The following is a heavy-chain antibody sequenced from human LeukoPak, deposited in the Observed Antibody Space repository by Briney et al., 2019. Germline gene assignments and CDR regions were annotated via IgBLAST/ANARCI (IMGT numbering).Heavy chain of an antibody. V-gene: IGHV3-21*01. CDR2: ITSGGGYI. J-gene: IGHJ4*02. CDR1: GFTFNTFN. D-gene: IGHD3-9*01. CDR3: ARGHYDVLAASYKWTPDY. Sequence: GGSLRLSCAASGFTFNTFNMNWVRQAPGKGLEWVSSITSGGGYIYYADSVKGRFTTSRDNAKNSLSLQLNSLRFEDTAVYYCARGHYDVLAASYKWTPDYWGQGTLVTVSS.